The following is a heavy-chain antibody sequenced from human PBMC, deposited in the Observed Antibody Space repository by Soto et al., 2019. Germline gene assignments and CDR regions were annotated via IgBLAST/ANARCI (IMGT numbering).Heavy chain of an antibody. V-gene: IGHV1-8*01. J-gene: IGHJ5*01. CDR2: MNPNSDNT. D-gene: IGHD2-21*01. CDR3: ARSDGYNFNWLDS. CDR1: GYTFATYD. Sequence: QVQLVQSGAAVKTPGASVKVSCKASGYTFATYDINWVRQAPGQGLEWMGWMNPNSDNTGYAQKFQGRLTMTRDTALSVAHMELSSLRNEDTAVYYCARSDGYNFNWLDSWGQGTLVTVSA.